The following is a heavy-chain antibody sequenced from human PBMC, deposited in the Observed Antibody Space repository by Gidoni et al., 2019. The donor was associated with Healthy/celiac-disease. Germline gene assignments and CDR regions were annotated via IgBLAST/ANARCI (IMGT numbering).Heavy chain of an antibody. CDR1: GFTFSSYS. J-gene: IGHJ1*01. CDR3: ARGRSPEYFQH. CDR2: ISSSSSYI. V-gene: IGHV3-21*01. Sequence: DVQLVESGGGLVKPGGSLRLSCAASGFTFSSYSMNWGRQAPGKGLEVVSSISSSSSYIDYADSVKGRFTISRDNAKNSLYLQMNSLRAADTAVYYCARGRSPEYFQHWGQGTLVTVSS.